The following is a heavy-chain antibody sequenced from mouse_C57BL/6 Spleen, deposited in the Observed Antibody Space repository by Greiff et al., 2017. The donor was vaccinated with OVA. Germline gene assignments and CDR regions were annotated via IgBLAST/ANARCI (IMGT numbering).Heavy chain of an antibody. D-gene: IGHD2-5*01. CDR2: IYPSDSET. J-gene: IGHJ1*03. CDR3: ARGGYSNYVGYFDV. Sequence: QVQLKQPGAELVRPGSSVKLSCKASGYTFTSYWMDWVKQRPGQGLEWIGNIYPSDSETHYNQKFKDKATLTVDKSSSTAYMQLSSLTSEDSAVYYCARGGYSNYVGYFDVWGTGTTVTVSS. CDR1: GYTFTSYW. V-gene: IGHV1-61*01.